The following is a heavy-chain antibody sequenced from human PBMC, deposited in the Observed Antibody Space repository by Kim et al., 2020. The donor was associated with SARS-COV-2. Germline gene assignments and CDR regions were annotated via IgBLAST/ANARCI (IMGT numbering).Heavy chain of an antibody. CDR1: GGSISSYY. Sequence: SETLSLTCTVSGGSISSYYWSWIRQPPGKGLEWIGYIYYSGSTNYNPSLKSRVTISVDTSKNQFSLKLSSVTAADTAVYYCARELYSSGWSDASPCWYFDLWGRGTLVTVSS. V-gene: IGHV4-59*01. CDR3: ARELYSSGWSDASPCWYFDL. J-gene: IGHJ2*01. CDR2: IYYSGST. D-gene: IGHD6-19*01.